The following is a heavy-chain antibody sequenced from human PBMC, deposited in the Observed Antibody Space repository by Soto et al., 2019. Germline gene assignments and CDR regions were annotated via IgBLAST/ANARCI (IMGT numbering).Heavy chain of an antibody. CDR2: IYYSGST. CDR3: ATNYGSGSYFPTLYFDY. CDR1: GGSISSYY. D-gene: IGHD3-10*01. Sequence: SETLSLTCTVSGGSISSYYWSWIRQPPGKGLEWIGYIYYSGSTNYNPSLKSRVTISVDTSKNQFSLKLSSVTAADTAVYYCATNYGSGSYFPTLYFDYWGQGTLVTVSS. V-gene: IGHV4-59*01. J-gene: IGHJ4*02.